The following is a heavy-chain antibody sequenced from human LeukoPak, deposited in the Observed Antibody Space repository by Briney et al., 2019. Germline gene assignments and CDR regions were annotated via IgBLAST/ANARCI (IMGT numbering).Heavy chain of an antibody. D-gene: IGHD3-10*01. Sequence: GRSLRLSCAASGFTFSSYGMHWVRHAPGKGLERVAVISYDGSNKYYADSVKGRFTISRDNSKNTLYLQMNSLRAEDTAVYYCAKDPGLLWFGEYAFDIWGQGTMVTVSS. CDR2: ISYDGSNK. V-gene: IGHV3-30*18. J-gene: IGHJ3*02. CDR3: AKDPGLLWFGEYAFDI. CDR1: GFTFSSYG.